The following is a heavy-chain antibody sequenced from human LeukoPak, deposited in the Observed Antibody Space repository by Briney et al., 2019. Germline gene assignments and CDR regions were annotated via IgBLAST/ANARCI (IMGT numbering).Heavy chain of an antibody. Sequence: PGGSLRLSCAASGFTFSSYGMHWVRQAPGKGLEWVAVIWYDGSNKYYADSVKGRFTISRDNSKNTLYLQMNSLRAEDTAVYYCAREVVYSSPSFDYWGQGTLVTVSS. CDR2: IWYDGSNK. V-gene: IGHV3-33*01. CDR3: AREVVYSSPSFDY. D-gene: IGHD6-13*01. CDR1: GFTFSSYG. J-gene: IGHJ4*02.